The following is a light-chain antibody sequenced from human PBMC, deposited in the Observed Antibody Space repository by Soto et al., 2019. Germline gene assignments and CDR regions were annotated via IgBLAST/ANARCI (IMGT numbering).Light chain of an antibody. Sequence: EIVVTQFPATLSVSPGERATLSCRTSQSVSTHLAWFQQRPGQAPRLLIYDASSRATGIPDRFSGSGSGTDFILTISRLEPEDFAVYYCQQYGSSPLSFGGGTKVEIK. CDR2: DAS. CDR3: QQYGSSPLS. V-gene: IGKV3-20*01. CDR1: QSVSTH. J-gene: IGKJ4*01.